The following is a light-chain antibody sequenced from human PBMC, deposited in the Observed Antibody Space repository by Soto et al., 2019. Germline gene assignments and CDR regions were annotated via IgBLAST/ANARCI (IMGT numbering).Light chain of an antibody. J-gene: IGLJ2*01. CDR1: SSDVGGYNY. CDR2: DVS. Sequence: QSVLTQPASVSGSPGQSITISCTGTSSDVGGYNYVSWYQQYPGKAPKLMIYDVSNRPSGVSNRFSGSKSGNTASLTISGLHAEDEADYYCSSYTSSSTPHVVFGGGTKVTVL. V-gene: IGLV2-14*01. CDR3: SSYTSSSTPHVV.